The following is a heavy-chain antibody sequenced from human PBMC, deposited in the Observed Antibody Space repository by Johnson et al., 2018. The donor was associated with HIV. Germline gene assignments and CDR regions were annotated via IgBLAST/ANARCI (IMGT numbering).Heavy chain of an antibody. CDR2: ISYDGSDK. CDR3: ARDLYPFGPVQAFDI. J-gene: IGHJ3*02. D-gene: IGHD3-10*01. Sequence: QVQLVESGGDVVRPGGSLRLFCAASGFTFSSYAMHWVRQAPGKGLEWVAVISYDGSDKYYADSVKGRFTISRDNSKNTLYLQMNSLKAEDTAVYYCARDLYPFGPVQAFDIWGQGTMVTVSS. CDR1: GFTFSSYA. V-gene: IGHV3-30*04.